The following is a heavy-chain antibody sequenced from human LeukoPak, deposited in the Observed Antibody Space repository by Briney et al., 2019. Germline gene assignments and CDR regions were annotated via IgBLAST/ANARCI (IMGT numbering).Heavy chain of an antibody. CDR1: DGSFSSYY. CDR2: INHSGST. D-gene: IGHD1-26*01. Sequence: NPSETLSLTCGVYDGSFSSYYWSWIRQPPGKGLEWIGEINHSGSTNYNPSLKSRVTISVDTSKNQFSLKLSSVTAADTAVYYCARVKWELLDVYAFVIWGQGTMVTVSS. CDR3: ARVKWELLDVYAFVI. V-gene: IGHV4-34*01. J-gene: IGHJ3*02.